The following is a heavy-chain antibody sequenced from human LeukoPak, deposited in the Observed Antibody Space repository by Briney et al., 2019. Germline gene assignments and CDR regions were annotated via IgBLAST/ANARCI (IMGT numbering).Heavy chain of an antibody. Sequence: SETPSLTCTVSGGSISSYYWIWIRQPAGKGLEWIGRIYTSGNTKYNPSLKSRVTMSVDTSKNQFSLKLTSVTAADTAMYYGTRAWQQIACGFDIWGQGTMVTVSS. CDR2: IYTSGNT. V-gene: IGHV4-4*07. D-gene: IGHD6-13*01. J-gene: IGHJ3*02. CDR1: GGSISSYY. CDR3: TRAWQQIACGFDI.